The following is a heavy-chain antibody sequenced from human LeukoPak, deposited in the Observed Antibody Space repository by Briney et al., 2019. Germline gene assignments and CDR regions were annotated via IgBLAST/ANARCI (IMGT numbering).Heavy chain of an antibody. D-gene: IGHD5-18*01. CDR2: INHSGST. V-gene: IGHV4-34*01. CDR3: ARGCGYSYGYLLPFDY. J-gene: IGHJ4*02. CDR1: GGSISSYY. Sequence: SETLSLTCTVSGGSISSYYWSWIRQPPGKGLEWIGEINHSGSTNYNPSLKSRVTISVDTSKNQFSLKLSSVTAADTAVYYCARGCGYSYGYLLPFDYWGQGTLVTVSS.